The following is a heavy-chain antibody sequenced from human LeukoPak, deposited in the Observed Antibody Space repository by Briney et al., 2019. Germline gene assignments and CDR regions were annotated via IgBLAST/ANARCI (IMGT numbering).Heavy chain of an antibody. V-gene: IGHV3-33*06. CDR1: GFTFSTSG. CDR3: AKDQGANYYYYIDV. D-gene: IGHD4/OR15-4a*01. J-gene: IGHJ6*03. Sequence: PGRSLRLSCAASGFTFSTSGMHWVRQAPGKGLEWVALIWYDGSNEYADSVKGRFTISRDNSKNTLYLRMNSLRTEDTAVYHCAKDQGANYYYYIDVWGKGATVTVSS. CDR2: IWYDGSNE.